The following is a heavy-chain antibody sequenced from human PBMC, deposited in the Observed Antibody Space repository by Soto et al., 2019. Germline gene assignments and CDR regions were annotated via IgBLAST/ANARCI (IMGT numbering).Heavy chain of an antibody. J-gene: IGHJ4*02. V-gene: IGHV1-18*01. D-gene: IGHD3-10*01. CDR1: GYTFTNYA. CDR3: ARGFGSLAY. Sequence: ASVKVSCKATGYTFTNYAMTWVRQAPGQXLXWXGXIXVXXXNXXXXQKLQGRVTMTTDTSTSTAYMELTGLKSDDTAVYYCARGFGSLAYWGQGTQVTVSS. CDR2: IXVXXXNX.